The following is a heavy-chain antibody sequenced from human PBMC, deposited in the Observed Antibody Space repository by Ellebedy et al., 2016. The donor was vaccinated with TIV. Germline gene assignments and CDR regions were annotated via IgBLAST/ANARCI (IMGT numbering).Heavy chain of an antibody. Sequence: MPGGSLRLSCTVSSGSISSYYWSWIRQPPGQGLEWTGYIYYSGSTNYNPSLKSRVTISVETSKNQFSLKLSSVTAADTAVYYCARVVNYYDSSPKLDYFDYWGQGTLVTVSA. CDR2: IYYSGST. J-gene: IGHJ4*02. V-gene: IGHV4-59*01. CDR3: ARVVNYYDSSPKLDYFDY. D-gene: IGHD3-22*01. CDR1: SGSISSYY.